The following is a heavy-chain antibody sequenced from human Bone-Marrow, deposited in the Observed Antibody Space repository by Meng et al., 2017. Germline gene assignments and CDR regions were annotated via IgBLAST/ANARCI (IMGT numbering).Heavy chain of an antibody. J-gene: IGHJ4*02. CDR3: AKYSYGLGDYLDY. Sequence: EVQLVGVGGGLLQPGGSLRLSCAASGFSFSSYAMSWVRHAPGKGLEWVSALSGGGFTTYYADSVKGRFAISRHNSKNTLYLQMNSLRAEDTALYYCAKYSYGLGDYLDYWGQGALVTVSS. CDR1: GFSFSSYA. V-gene: IGHV3-23*04. D-gene: IGHD3-10*01. CDR2: LSGGGFTT.